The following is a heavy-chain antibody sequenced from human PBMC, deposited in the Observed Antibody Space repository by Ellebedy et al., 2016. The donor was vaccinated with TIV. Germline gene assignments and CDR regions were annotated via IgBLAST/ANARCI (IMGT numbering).Heavy chain of an antibody. D-gene: IGHD3-10*01. CDR2: ISVYSGNT. V-gene: IGHV1-18*01. CDR3: ARDRGELDFDY. J-gene: IGHJ4*02. Sequence: ASVKVSXKASGYTFTSYGISWVRQAPGQGLEWMGWISVYSGNTNNAQKLQGRVTMTTDTSTSTAYMELRSLRSDDTAMYYCARDRGELDFDYWGQGTLVTVSS. CDR1: GYTFTSYG.